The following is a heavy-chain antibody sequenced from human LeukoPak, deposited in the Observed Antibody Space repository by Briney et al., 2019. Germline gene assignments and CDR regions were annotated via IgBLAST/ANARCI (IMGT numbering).Heavy chain of an antibody. CDR3: ARPYGGNSYFFDY. CDR2: ISWDGERT. V-gene: IGHV3-43*01. D-gene: IGHD4-23*01. Sequence: GGSLRLSCAASGFTFDEYSMYWVRQVPGKGLEWVSLISWDGERTFYAAFVKGRFTVSRDNSKNSLYLQMDSLTTEDAALYFCARPYGGNSYFFDYWGLGTLVTVSS. J-gene: IGHJ4*02. CDR1: GFTFDEYS.